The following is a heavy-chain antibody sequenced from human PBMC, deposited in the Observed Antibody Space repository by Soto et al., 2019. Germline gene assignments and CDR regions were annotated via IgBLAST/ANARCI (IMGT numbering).Heavy chain of an antibody. Sequence: SVKVSCKASGGTFSSYAISWVRQAPGQGLEWMGGIIPIFGTANYAQKFQGRVTITADESTSTAYMELSSLRSEDTAVYYCARDVITIFGVVIISRPMDVWGQGTTVTVS. CDR2: IIPIFGTA. D-gene: IGHD3-3*01. CDR3: ARDVITIFGVVIISRPMDV. J-gene: IGHJ6*02. V-gene: IGHV1-69*13. CDR1: GGTFSSYA.